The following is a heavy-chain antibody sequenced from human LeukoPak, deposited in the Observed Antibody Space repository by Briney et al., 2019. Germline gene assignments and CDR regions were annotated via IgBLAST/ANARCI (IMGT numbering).Heavy chain of an antibody. D-gene: IGHD2-2*01. J-gene: IGHJ3*02. CDR3: ARELRGNHQTDAFDI. CDR2: IYSGGST. Sequence: GGSLRLSCAASGFAVSSNYMNWVRQAPGKGLEWVSVIYSGGSTYYADSVKGRYTISRDNAKNTLYLQMNSLRAEDTAVYFCARELRGNHQTDAFDIWGQGAMVTVSS. V-gene: IGHV3-53*01. CDR1: GFAVSSNY.